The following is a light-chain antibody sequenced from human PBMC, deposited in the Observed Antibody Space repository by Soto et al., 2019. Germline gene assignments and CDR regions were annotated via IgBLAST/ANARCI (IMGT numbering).Light chain of an antibody. CDR3: QQYGSSIT. CDR2: GAS. Sequence: EIVITPSPGTLSLSPVETATLSCRASQSVSSNYVAWFHQKPGQAPRLLIYGASSRATGVPDRFSASGSGTDFTLPIRRLEPEDLALYYCQQYGSSITFGQGTRLEIK. CDR1: QSVSSNY. V-gene: IGKV3-20*01. J-gene: IGKJ5*01.